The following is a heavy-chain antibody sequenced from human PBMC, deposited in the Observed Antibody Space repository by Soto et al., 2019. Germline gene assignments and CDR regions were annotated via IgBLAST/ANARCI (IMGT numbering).Heavy chain of an antibody. CDR2: IIAYNGNI. V-gene: IGHV1-18*01. Sequence: QVQLVQSGAEVKKPGASVKVSCKASGYTFTSYGTSWVRQAPGQGLEWMGWIIAYNGNINYAHTLRGRVTMTTDTPTSTAYRELRSLSSDDTAVYYLEREIPAADYWGQGARVTVSS. D-gene: IGHD2-2*01. CDR3: EREIPAADY. CDR1: GYTFTSYG. J-gene: IGHJ4*02.